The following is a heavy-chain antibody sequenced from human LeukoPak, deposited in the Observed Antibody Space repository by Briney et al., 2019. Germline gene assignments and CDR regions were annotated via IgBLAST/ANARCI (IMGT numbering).Heavy chain of an antibody. Sequence: ASVKVSCKASGYTFTGYYMHWVRQAPGQGLEWMGWINPNSGGTNYAQKFQGWVTVTRDTSISTAYMELSRLRSDDTAVYYCARGGIVVVPADTSNRFDPWGQGTLVTVSS. CDR2: INPNSGGT. CDR1: GYTFTGYY. V-gene: IGHV1-2*04. J-gene: IGHJ5*02. CDR3: ARGGIVVVPADTSNRFDP. D-gene: IGHD2-2*01.